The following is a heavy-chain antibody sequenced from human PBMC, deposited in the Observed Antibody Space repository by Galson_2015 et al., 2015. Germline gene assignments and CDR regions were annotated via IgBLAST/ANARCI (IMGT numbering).Heavy chain of an antibody. V-gene: IGHV1-69*04. CDR1: GGTFSSYT. J-gene: IGHJ4*02. CDR3: AREGIAVAGANFDY. D-gene: IGHD6-19*01. Sequence: SVKVSCKASGGTFSSYTISWVRQAPGQGLEWMGRIIPILGIANYAQKFQGRVTITADKSTSTAYMELSSLRSEDTAVYYCAREGIAVAGANFDYWGQGTLVTVSS. CDR2: IIPILGIA.